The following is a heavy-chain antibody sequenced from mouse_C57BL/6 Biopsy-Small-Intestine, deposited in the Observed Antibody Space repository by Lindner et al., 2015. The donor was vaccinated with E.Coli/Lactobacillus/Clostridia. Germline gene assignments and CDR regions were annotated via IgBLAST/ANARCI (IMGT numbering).Heavy chain of an antibody. CDR2: INPNSGGT. V-gene: IGHV1-7*01. Sequence: SVKVSCKASGYTFTGYYLHWVRQAPGQGLEWMGRINPNSGGTNYAQKFQGRVTLTRDTSISTAYLELSRLRSDDTALYYCARGHGINVVRSEDYYAMDVWGLGTTVTVSS. CDR3: ARGHGINVVRSEDYYAMDV. J-gene: IGHJ1*01. D-gene: IGHD1-1*01. CDR1: GYTFTGYY.